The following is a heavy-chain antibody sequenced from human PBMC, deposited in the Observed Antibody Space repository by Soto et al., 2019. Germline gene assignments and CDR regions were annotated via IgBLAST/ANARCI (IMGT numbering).Heavy chain of an antibody. D-gene: IGHD1-26*01. J-gene: IGHJ5*02. CDR3: AKNQGVELVPLATVDWFDP. V-gene: IGHV3-23*01. Sequence: PGGSLRLSXAASGFIFENFGMSWVRQAPGKGLEWISSISGSGFKKYYADPVKGRFTISRDNSKSTVYLELNNLSAEDTAVYHCAKNQGVELVPLATVDWFDPWGQGSVVTVSS. CDR1: GFIFENFG. CDR2: ISGSGFKK.